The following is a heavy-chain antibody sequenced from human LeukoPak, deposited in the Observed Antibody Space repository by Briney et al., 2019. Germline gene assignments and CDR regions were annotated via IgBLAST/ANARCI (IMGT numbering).Heavy chain of an antibody. Sequence: ASVKVSCKVSGYTLTELSMHWVRQAPGKGLEWMGGFDPEDGETIYAQKFQGRVTMTEDTSTDTAYMELSSLRSEDTAVYYCGTMRGNPGAFDIWGQGTMVTVSS. CDR3: GTMRGNPGAFDI. J-gene: IGHJ3*02. D-gene: IGHD3-22*01. CDR1: GYTLTELS. V-gene: IGHV1-24*01. CDR2: FDPEDGET.